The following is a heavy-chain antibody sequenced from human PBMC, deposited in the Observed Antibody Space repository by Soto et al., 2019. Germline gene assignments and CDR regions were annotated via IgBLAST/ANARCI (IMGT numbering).Heavy chain of an antibody. CDR3: ARQPDYNILTGYFYYFDY. V-gene: IGHV5-51*01. CDR1: GYSFTSYW. D-gene: IGHD3-9*01. J-gene: IGHJ4*02. Sequence: PGESLKISCKSSGYSFTSYWIGWVRQMPGKGLEWMGIIYPGDSDARYSPSFQGQVTISVDTSISTAYLQWSSLKASDTAMYYCARQPDYNILTGYFYYFDYWGQGPLLTVST. CDR2: IYPGDSDA.